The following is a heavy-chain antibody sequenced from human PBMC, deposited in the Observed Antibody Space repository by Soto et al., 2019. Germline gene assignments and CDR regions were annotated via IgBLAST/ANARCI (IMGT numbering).Heavy chain of an antibody. Sequence: EVHLVESGGGLVQPGRSLKLSCVASGFTFDDYAMYWVRQAPGKGPEWVSGISWSGTNIAYADSVKGRFTISRDNAKNTLYLQMNRLRADDTALYYCAKGGSAALISAAGTGTWFHPWGQGSLVTVSS. CDR1: GFTFDDYA. D-gene: IGHD6-13*01. J-gene: IGHJ5*02. CDR2: ISWSGTNI. CDR3: AKGGSAALISAAGTGTWFHP. V-gene: IGHV3-9*01.